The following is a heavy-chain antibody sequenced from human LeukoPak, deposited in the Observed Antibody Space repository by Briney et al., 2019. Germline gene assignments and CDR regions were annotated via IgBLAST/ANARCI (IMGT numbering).Heavy chain of an antibody. Sequence: GGSLRLSCAASGFNSSNYWMHWVRQGPGKGLVWVSRIDSDGSSTNYADSVKGRFTISRDSAKNTLYLQMNSLRAEDTAVYYCARGGGSYGWFDPWAREPWSPSPQ. V-gene: IGHV3-74*01. CDR3: ARGGGSYGWFDP. CDR1: GFNSSNYW. J-gene: IGHJ5*02. D-gene: IGHD3-16*01. CDR2: IDSDGSST.